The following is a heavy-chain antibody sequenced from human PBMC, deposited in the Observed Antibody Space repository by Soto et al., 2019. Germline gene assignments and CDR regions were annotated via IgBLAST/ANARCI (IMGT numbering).Heavy chain of an antibody. V-gene: IGHV3-23*01. Sequence: EVALLESGGGLVQPGGSLRLSCAASGFTFSRHALTWVRQAPGKGLEWVSAISASGGSTYDADSVKGRFTISRDNSKNTLYLQMNSLRAEDTAVYYCAKTPGVILVVTSFDHWGQGTLVTVSS. CDR1: GFTFSRHA. D-gene: IGHD3-22*01. CDR3: AKTPGVILVVTSFDH. J-gene: IGHJ4*02. CDR2: ISASGGST.